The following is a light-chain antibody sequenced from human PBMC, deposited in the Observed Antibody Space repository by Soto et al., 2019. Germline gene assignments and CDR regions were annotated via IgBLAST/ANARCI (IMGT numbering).Light chain of an antibody. V-gene: IGLV2-14*01. CDR1: NSDVGGYNY. CDR2: DVT. J-gene: IGLJ1*01. CDR3: SSYTSSSTLYV. Sequence: QSALTQPASVSGSPGQSITISCTGTNSDVGGYNYVSWYQQHPGKAPKLMIYDVTNRRSGVSIRFSGSTSGNTASLTISGLQAEDEADYYCSSYTSSSTLYVFGTGTKVTVL.